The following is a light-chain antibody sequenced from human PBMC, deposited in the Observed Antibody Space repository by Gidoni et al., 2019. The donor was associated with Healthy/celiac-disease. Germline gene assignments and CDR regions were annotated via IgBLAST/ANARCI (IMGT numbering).Light chain of an antibody. CDR2: GAS. CDR1: QSVSSN. CDR3: QQYNNWPPT. V-gene: IGKV3-15*01. J-gene: IGKJ4*01. Sequence: EIVMTQSPATLSVSPGERATLSCRASQSVSSNLAWYQQKPGQAPRLLIYGASTRATGIPARFSGSWSGTEFTLTISSLQSEDFAVYYCQQYNNWPPTFXGXTKVEIK.